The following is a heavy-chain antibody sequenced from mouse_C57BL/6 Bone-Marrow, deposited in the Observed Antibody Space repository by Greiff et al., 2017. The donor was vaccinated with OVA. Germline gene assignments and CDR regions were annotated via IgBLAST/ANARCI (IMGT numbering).Heavy chain of an antibody. CDR2: IDPETGGT. CDR3: TCYGYPYDFDY. D-gene: IGHD2-2*01. CDR1: GYTFTDYE. Sequence: QVQLQQSGAELVRPGASVTLSCKASGYTFTDYEMHWVKQTPVHGLEWIGAIDPETGGTAYNQKFKGKAILTADKSSSTAYMELRSLTSEDSAVYYCTCYGYPYDFDYWGQGTTLTVSS. V-gene: IGHV1-15*01. J-gene: IGHJ2*01.